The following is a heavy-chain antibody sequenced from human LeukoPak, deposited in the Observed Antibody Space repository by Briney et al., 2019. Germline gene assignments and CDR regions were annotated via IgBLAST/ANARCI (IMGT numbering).Heavy chain of an antibody. D-gene: IGHD3-10*01. J-gene: IGHJ5*02. CDR3: ARGALTSYYGSGIFWFDP. V-gene: IGHV1-2*02. CDR1: GYTFTGYY. Sequence: GASVKVSCKASGYTFTGYYMHWVRQAPGQGLEWMGWINPNSGGTNYAQKFQGRVTMTRDSSISTAYMELSRLRSDDTAVYYCARGALTSYYGSGIFWFDPWGQGTLVTVSS. CDR2: INPNSGGT.